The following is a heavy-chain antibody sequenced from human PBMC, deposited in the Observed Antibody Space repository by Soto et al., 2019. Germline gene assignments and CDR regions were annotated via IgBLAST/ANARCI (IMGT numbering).Heavy chain of an antibody. J-gene: IGHJ4*02. Sequence: KPSETLSLTCTVPGASISSYYWSWIRQPPRKGLEWIGYISYTGSTTYNPSLKSRVTISLDTSKNQLSLKVSSVTAADTAVYYCAGGRYSSGWYSVWGQGTLVTVSS. V-gene: IGHV4-59*01. D-gene: IGHD6-19*01. CDR1: GASISSYY. CDR3: AGGRYSSGWYSV. CDR2: ISYTGST.